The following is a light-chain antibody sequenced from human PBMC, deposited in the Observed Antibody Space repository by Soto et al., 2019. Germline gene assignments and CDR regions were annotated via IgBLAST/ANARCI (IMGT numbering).Light chain of an antibody. J-gene: IGLJ1*01. CDR1: SSNMGAGYD. CDR2: GDT. CDR3: QSYDSSLSGSYV. V-gene: IGLV1-40*01. Sequence: QSVLTQPPSLSGAPGQRVTISCTGSSSNMGAGYDVHWYQQLPGTAPQLLIYGDTIRPSGVPDRFSGSKSGSSASLAITGLQAEDEGDYYCQSYDSSLSGSYVFGTGTKVTVL.